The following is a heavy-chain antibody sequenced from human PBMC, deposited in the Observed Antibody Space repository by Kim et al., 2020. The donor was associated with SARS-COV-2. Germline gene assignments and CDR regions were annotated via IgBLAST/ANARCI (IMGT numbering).Heavy chain of an antibody. Sequence: ASVKVSCKASGYIFSKNGMDWVRQAPGQRLEWMGWINIADGNTEYSEKFYDRLTITRDTSASASYLELRSLTSEDTAVYDCARGGPFSGSGSPFDFWGQG. CDR2: INIADGNT. D-gene: IGHD3-10*01. CDR3: ARGGPFSGSGSPFDF. V-gene: IGHV1-3*04. J-gene: IGHJ4*02. CDR1: GYIFSKNG.